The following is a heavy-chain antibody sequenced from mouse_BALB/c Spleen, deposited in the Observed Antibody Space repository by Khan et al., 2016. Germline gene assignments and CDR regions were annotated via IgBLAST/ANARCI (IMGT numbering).Heavy chain of an antibody. V-gene: IGHV6-6*02. CDR3: TKVLYAMDY. Sequence: EVKLEESGGGLVQPGGSMKLSCVASGFTFSNYWMNWVRQSPEKGLEWVAEIRLKSNNYATHYAESVKGRFTISRDDSKSSVYLQMNNLRAEDTGNYYCTKVLYAMDYWGQGTSVTVSS. CDR2: IRLKSNNYAT. J-gene: IGHJ4*01. CDR1: GFTFSNYW. D-gene: IGHD2-14*01.